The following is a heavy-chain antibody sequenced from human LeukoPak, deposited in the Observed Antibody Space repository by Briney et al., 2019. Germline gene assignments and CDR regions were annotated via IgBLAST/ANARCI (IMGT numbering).Heavy chain of an antibody. D-gene: IGHD4-23*01. V-gene: IGHV4-59*01. CDR3: ASYEVVTPGGGYFQH. J-gene: IGHJ1*01. CDR2: IYYSGST. CDR1: GGFISCYY. Sequence: SETLSLTCTVSGGFISCYYWSWIRQPPGRGGVWIGYIYYSGSTNYNPSLKSRVTISVDTSKNQFSLKLSSVTAADTAVYYCASYEVVTPGGGYFQHWGQGTLVTVSS.